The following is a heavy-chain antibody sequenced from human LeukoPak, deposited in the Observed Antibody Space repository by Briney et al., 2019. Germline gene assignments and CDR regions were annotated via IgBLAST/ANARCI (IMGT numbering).Heavy chain of an antibody. J-gene: IGHJ4*02. D-gene: IGHD3-10*01. Sequence: SETLSLTCAVYGGSFSGYYWSWIRQPPGKGLEWIGEINHSGSTNYNPSLKSRVTISVDTSKNQFSLKLSSVTAADTAVYYCARAGLLWFGELSYYFDYWGQGTLVTVSS. CDR3: ARAGLLWFGELSYYFDY. CDR2: INHSGST. V-gene: IGHV4-34*01. CDR1: GGSFSGYY.